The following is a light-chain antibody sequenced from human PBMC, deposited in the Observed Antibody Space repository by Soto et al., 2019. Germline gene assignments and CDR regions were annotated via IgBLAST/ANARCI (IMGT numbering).Light chain of an antibody. CDR3: LSSTTSPTNV. J-gene: IGLJ1*01. CDR2: ADT. CDR1: SSDIGAEYY. Sequence: QSVRTQPASLSGSPGQSITISCTGSSSDIGAEYYVSWFQQHPGKAPKLLISADTNRPSGVSNRFSGSKSGNTASLTISGLQAEEEAEHFCLSSTTSPTNVSGTGTKVTV. V-gene: IGLV2-14*03.